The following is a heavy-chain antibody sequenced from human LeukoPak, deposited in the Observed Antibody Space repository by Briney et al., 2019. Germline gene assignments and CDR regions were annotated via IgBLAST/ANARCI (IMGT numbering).Heavy chain of an antibody. CDR1: GGSIGSYY. J-gene: IGHJ6*03. CDR2: IYYSGST. V-gene: IGHV4-59*01. CDR3: ARNGAAAGTSYYYYMDV. D-gene: IGHD6-13*01. Sequence: SETLSLTCTVSGGSIGSYYWSWIRQPPGEGLEWIGSIYYSGSTNYNPSLKSRVTISVDTSKNQFSLKLSSVTAADTAVYYCARNGAAAGTSYYYYMDVWGKGTTVTISS.